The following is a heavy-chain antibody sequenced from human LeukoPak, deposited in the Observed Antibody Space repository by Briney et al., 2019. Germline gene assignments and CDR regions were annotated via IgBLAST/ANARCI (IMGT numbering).Heavy chain of an antibody. CDR1: GFTFGSYA. D-gene: IGHD6-13*01. J-gene: IGHJ4*02. Sequence: PGESLRLSCAASGFTFGSYAMSWARQIPGKSLEWVSIVSNGGVTTYYADSVRGRFTISRDNSRNMLYLQMSSLRAEDTAVYYCVNPSGGGGSSFAFDSWGQGPLVTVSS. CDR2: VSNGGVTT. CDR3: VNPSGGGGSSFAFDS. V-gene: IGHV3-23*03.